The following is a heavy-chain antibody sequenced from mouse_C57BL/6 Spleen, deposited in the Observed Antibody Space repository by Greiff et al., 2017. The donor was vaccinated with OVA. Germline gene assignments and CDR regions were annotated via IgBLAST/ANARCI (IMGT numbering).Heavy chain of an antibody. CDR2: IYPGSGST. Sequence: VQLQQPGAELVKPGASVKMSCKASGYTFTSYWITWVKQRPGQGLEWIGDIYPGSGSTNYNEKFKSKATLTVDTSSSTAYMQLSSLTSEDSAVYYGARDYYGSSGWFAYWGQGTLVTVSA. CDR3: ARDYYGSSGWFAY. CDR1: GYTFTSYW. D-gene: IGHD1-1*01. V-gene: IGHV1-55*01. J-gene: IGHJ3*01.